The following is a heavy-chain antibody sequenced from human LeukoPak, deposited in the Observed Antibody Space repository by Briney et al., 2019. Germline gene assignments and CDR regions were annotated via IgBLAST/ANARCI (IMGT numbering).Heavy chain of an antibody. D-gene: IGHD2-2*01. CDR3: VRKGYRATTRCYYGLDV. J-gene: IGHJ6*04. V-gene: IGHV5-51*01. CDR1: GYSFTTYW. CDR2: IYPGDSDT. Sequence: GESLKISCQGSGYSFTTYWIAWVRQMPGKGLEWMGIIYPGDSDTRYSPSFQGQVTVSADKSISTAYLQWSSLKASDTAMYYCVRKGYRATTRCYYGLDVWGKGTTVTVSS.